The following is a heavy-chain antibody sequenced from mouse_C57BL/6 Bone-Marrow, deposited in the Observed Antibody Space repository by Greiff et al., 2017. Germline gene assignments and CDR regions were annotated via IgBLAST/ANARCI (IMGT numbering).Heavy chain of an antibody. CDR2: IDPSDSYT. Sequence: QVQLQQPGAELVKPGASVKLSCKASGYTFTSYWMQWVKQRPGQGLEWIGEIDPSDSYTNYNQKFKGKATLTVDTSSSTAYMQLSSLTSEDSAVYYCARVPSIYYYGSSCAMDYWGQGTSVTVSS. D-gene: IGHD1-1*01. J-gene: IGHJ4*01. V-gene: IGHV1-50*01. CDR1: GYTFTSYW. CDR3: ARVPSIYYYGSSCAMDY.